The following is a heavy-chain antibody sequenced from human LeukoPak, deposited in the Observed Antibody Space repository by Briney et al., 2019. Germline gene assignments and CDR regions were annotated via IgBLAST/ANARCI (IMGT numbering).Heavy chain of an antibody. CDR1: GGSISSSSYY. Sequence: PSETLSLTCTVSGGSISSSSYYWGWIRQPPGKGLEWIGSIYYSGSTYYNPSLKSRVTISVDTSKNQFSLKLSSVTAADTAVYYCARSNYYFDYWGQGTLVTVSS. D-gene: IGHD4-11*01. CDR2: IYYSGST. J-gene: IGHJ4*02. V-gene: IGHV4-39*07. CDR3: ARSNYYFDY.